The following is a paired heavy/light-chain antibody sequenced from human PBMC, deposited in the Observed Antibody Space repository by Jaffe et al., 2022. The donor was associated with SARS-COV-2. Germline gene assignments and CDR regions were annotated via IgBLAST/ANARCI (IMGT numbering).Heavy chain of an antibody. CDR1: GFTFSTYW. CDR2: ISPDASTK. CDR3: VRVGDGRASGNFEY. J-gene: IGHJ4*02. V-gene: IGHV3-74*01. Sequence: EVRLVESGGDLIQPGGSLRLSCAASGFTFSTYWMHWVRQVPGKGLVWVSRISPDASTKDYADSVVGRFTISRDNARNTLYLQMIGLRVDDSALYYCVRVGDGRASGNFEYWGQGSLVTVSS.
Light chain of an antibody. Sequence: QSALTQPASVSGSPGQSITISCTGGGNDIGTYNRVSWCQQHPGKAPKLLIYEVTYRPSGVPDRFSGSKSGNTASLTISGLQPDDEADYYCISYTNRGTWVFGGGTTLTVL. CDR1: GNDIGTYNR. J-gene: IGLJ3*02. CDR3: ISYTNRGTWV. CDR2: EVT. V-gene: IGLV2-18*02.